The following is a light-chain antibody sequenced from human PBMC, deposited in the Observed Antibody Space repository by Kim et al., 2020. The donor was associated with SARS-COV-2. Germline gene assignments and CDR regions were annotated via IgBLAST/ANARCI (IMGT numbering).Light chain of an antibody. Sequence: AATGERVTITGRARQGISSYLAWYQQKPGKAPKLLIYAASTVQSGVPSRFSGSGYGTDFNLTISCLQSEDFATYYCQQYYSYPWTFGQGTKVDIK. J-gene: IGKJ1*01. CDR1: QGISSY. CDR3: QQYYSYPWT. V-gene: IGKV1-8*01. CDR2: AAS.